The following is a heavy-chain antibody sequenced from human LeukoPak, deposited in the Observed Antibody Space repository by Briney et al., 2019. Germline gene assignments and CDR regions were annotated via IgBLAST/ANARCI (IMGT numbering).Heavy chain of an antibody. J-gene: IGHJ4*02. V-gene: IGHV1-8*01. CDR3: ARAGKIAARGGIDY. D-gene: IGHD6-6*01. CDR2: MNPNSGNT. Sequence: ASVKVSCKASGYTFTSYDINWVRQATGQGLEWMGWMNPNSGNTGYAQKLHGRVTMTRNTSISTAYMELSSLSSKETAVYYCARAGKIAARGGIDYWGQGTLVTVSS. CDR1: GYTFTSYD.